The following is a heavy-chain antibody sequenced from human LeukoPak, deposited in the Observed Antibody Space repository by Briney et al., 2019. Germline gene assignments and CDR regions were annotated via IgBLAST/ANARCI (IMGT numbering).Heavy chain of an antibody. CDR1: GFTFYNYA. J-gene: IGHJ4*02. Sequence: GGSLRLSCVASGFTFYNYAMHWVRQAPGKGLEYVSAIGGNGDTTYYADSVKGRFTISRDNSKNTVYLQLGSLRTEDMAVYYCATRHEYSYPYWGQGTLVTVSS. CDR2: IGGNGDTT. CDR3: ATRHEYSYPY. V-gene: IGHV3-64*02. D-gene: IGHD5-18*01.